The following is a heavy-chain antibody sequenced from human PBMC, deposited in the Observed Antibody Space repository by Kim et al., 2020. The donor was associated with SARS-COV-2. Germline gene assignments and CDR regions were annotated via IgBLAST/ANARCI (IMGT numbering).Heavy chain of an antibody. CDR3: ARDGLGSYGAFDI. CDR1: GFTFSSYG. CDR2: IWYDGSNK. D-gene: IGHD3-10*01. Sequence: GGSLRLSCAASGFTFSSYGMHWVRQAQGKGLEWVSVIWYDGSNKYYADSVKGRFTISRDNSKNTLYLQMNNLRAEDTAVYYCARDGLGSYGAFDIWGQGTMVTVSS. J-gene: IGHJ3*02. V-gene: IGHV3-33*01.